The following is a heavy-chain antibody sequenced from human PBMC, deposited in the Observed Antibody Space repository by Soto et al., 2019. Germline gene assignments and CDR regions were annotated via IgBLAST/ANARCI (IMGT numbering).Heavy chain of an antibody. V-gene: IGHV1-18*01. J-gene: IGHJ6*02. CDR1: GYIFVNYG. CDR3: VMVDNYVTPTPQDV. CDR2: ISPYTGNT. D-gene: IGHD3-16*01. Sequence: QVQLVQSGDEVKKPGASVKVSCKASGYIFVNYGIDWVRQAPGQGLEWMGWISPYTGNTHSATKVQGRLTMTTDTSTSTAYMDRGSLTSDDTAVYYCVMVDNYVTPTPQDVWGQGTTVTVSS.